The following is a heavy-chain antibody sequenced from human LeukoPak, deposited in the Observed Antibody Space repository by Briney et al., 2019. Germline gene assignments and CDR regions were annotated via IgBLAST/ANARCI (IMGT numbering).Heavy chain of an antibody. J-gene: IGHJ4*02. CDR3: AKSHYGGSFDY. CDR1: GFTFDDYG. Sequence: RPGGSLRLSCAASGFTFDDYGMSWVRQAPGKGLEWVSGINWNGGSTGCADSVKGRFTISRGNAKNSLYLQMNSLRAEDTALYHCAKSHYGGSFDYWGQGTLVTVSS. D-gene: IGHD4-23*01. CDR2: INWNGGST. V-gene: IGHV3-20*01.